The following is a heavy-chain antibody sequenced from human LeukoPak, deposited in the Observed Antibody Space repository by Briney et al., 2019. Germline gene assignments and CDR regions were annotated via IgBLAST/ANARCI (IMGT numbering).Heavy chain of an antibody. D-gene: IGHD3-9*01. CDR2: IKEDGSEK. CDR1: GFTFSNSW. V-gene: IGHV3-7*01. Sequence: GGSLRLSCIASGFTFSNSWMTWVRQAPGKGLEWVANIKEDGSEKYYVDSVKGRFTISRDNAKKSLYLQMDSLRAEDTAVYYCATHGYSELRYFDWSTNEWGQGTLVTVSS. CDR3: ATHGYSELRYFDWSTNE. J-gene: IGHJ4*02.